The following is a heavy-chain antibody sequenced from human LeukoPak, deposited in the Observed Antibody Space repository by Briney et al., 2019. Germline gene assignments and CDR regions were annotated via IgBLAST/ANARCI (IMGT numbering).Heavy chain of an antibody. CDR1: GYTFTGYY. Sequence: ASVKVSCKASGYTFTGYYMHWVRQAPGQGLEWMGWINPNSGGTNYAQKFQGRVTMTRDTSISTAYMELSRLRSDDTAVYYCARTRAYYYDSSGYYRFDYWVQGTLVTVSS. V-gene: IGHV1-2*02. J-gene: IGHJ4*02. D-gene: IGHD3-22*01. CDR2: INPNSGGT. CDR3: ARTRAYYYDSSGYYRFDY.